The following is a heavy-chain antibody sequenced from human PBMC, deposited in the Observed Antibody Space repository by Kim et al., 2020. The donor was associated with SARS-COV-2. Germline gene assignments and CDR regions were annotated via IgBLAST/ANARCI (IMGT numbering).Heavy chain of an antibody. J-gene: IGHJ6*02. CDR3: ARPYSYGYFRHYGMDV. Sequence: SVKGRFTSTRDKAKKSLYLQMNSLRDEDTAVYYCARPYSYGYFRHYGMDVWGQGTTVTVSS. V-gene: IGHV3-48*02. D-gene: IGHD5-18*01.